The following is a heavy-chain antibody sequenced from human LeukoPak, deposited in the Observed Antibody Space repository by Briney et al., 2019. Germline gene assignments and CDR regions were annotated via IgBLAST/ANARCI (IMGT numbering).Heavy chain of an antibody. D-gene: IGHD3-10*01. CDR3: AREYASGTSRHFDY. J-gene: IGHJ4*02. CDR1: GDSISSYY. CDR2: VYASGNT. V-gene: IGHV4-4*07. Sequence: PSETLSLTCNVSGDSISSYYWSWIRQPSGKGLEWNGRVYASGNTNYNPSLKSRVIMSLDTSKIQFSLKLSSVTAADTAVYYCAREYASGTSRHFDYWGQGTLVTVSS.